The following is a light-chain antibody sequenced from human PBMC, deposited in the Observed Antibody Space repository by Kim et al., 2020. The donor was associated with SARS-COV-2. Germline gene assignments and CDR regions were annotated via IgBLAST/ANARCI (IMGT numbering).Light chain of an antibody. Sequence: PGERATLSCRASQSVTSSYLAWYQQKPGQAPRLLIYGASSRATGIPDRFSGSGSGTDFTLTISRLEPEDFAVYYCQQFITSPWTFGQGTKVDIK. CDR3: QQFITSPWT. V-gene: IGKV3-20*01. CDR1: QSVTSSY. J-gene: IGKJ1*01. CDR2: GAS.